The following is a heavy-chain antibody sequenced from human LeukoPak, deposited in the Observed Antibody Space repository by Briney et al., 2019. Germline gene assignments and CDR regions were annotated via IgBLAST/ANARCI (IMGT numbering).Heavy chain of an antibody. D-gene: IGHD3-16*01. Sequence: ASVTVSCKASGYTFTSYGISWLRQAPGQGLEWMGWISVDNGKTIYPQKVQGRVTMTTDTSTSTAYMELRSLRSDDTAVYFCTRDPPGDSDFDYWGQGTLVTVSS. V-gene: IGHV1-18*01. CDR3: TRDPPGDSDFDY. J-gene: IGHJ4*02. CDR1: GYTFTSYG. CDR2: ISVDNGKT.